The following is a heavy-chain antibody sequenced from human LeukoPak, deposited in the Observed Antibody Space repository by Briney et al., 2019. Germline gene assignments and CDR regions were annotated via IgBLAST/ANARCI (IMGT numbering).Heavy chain of an antibody. CDR1: GYTFTSYY. V-gene: IGHV1-46*01. J-gene: IGHJ4*02. CDR2: INPSGGST. Sequence: SCAASGYTFTSYYMHWVRQAPGQGLEWMGIINPSGGSTSYAQKFQGRVTMTRDTSTSTVYMELSSLRSEDTAVYYCARDREWFGDYWGQGTLVTVSS. D-gene: IGHD3-10*01. CDR3: ARDREWFGDY.